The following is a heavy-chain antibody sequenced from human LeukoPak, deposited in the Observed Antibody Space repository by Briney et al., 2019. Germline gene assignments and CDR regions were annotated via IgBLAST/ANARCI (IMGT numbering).Heavy chain of an antibody. CDR2: ISGSGGNT. V-gene: IGHV3-23*01. Sequence: GSLRLSCASSGFTFSSYAMSWVRQAPGKGLEWVSAISGSGGNTYYADSVKGRFTMSRDNSKNTLYLQMNSLRAEDTAVYFCAKTVSGSHSYQGGDYWGQGTLVTVST. CDR3: AKTVSGSHSYQGGDY. CDR1: GFTFSSYA. J-gene: IGHJ4*02. D-gene: IGHD3-16*02.